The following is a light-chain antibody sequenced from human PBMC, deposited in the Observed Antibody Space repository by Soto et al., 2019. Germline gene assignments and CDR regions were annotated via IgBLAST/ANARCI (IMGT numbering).Light chain of an antibody. V-gene: IGKV1-5*01. J-gene: IGKJ1*01. CDR2: DTS. CDR1: EFISSW. Sequence: DIQMTHSPSTLSASVGDRVTITCRASEFISSWLAWYQQKPGKAPKLLIYDTSTLASGVPSRFSGSGSGTDFTLTISSLQPDDFATYYCQQYNTFSGTFGPGTRVEIK. CDR3: QQYNTFSGT.